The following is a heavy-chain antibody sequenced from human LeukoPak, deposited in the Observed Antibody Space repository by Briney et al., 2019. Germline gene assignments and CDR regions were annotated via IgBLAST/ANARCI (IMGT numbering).Heavy chain of an antibody. Sequence: ASVKVSCKASGYSLTSYDINWVRQATGQGLEWMGRMNPDSGNTGYAQKFQGRVTMTRDTSTRTAYLKLSILRSEDAAYYYCATLEITVATSHYWGQGTLITVSS. CDR3: ATLEITVATSHY. CDR2: MNPDSGNT. D-gene: IGHD1-14*01. J-gene: IGHJ4*02. CDR1: GYSLTSYD. V-gene: IGHV1-8*01.